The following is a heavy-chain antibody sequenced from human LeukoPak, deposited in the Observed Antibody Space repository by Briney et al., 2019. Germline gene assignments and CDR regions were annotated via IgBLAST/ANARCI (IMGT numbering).Heavy chain of an antibody. CDR2: INSDGSTT. CDR3: SRVGPSGIAVACTQYFQH. V-gene: IGHV3-74*01. J-gene: IGHJ1*01. CDR1: GFTFSSYW. Sequence: PGGSLRLSCVASGFTFSSYWMHWVRQDPRKGLVWVSRINSDGSTTSYADSVKGRFTISRDNAKNTLYLQMNSLRAEDTAVYYWSRVGPSGIAVACTQYFQHWGQGTLVTVSS. D-gene: IGHD6-19*01.